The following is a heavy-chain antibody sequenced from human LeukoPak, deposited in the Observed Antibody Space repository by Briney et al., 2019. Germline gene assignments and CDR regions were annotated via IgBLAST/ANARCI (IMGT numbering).Heavy chain of an antibody. D-gene: IGHD1-26*01. V-gene: IGHV3-23*01. CDR3: ARVMRWEPLSVDY. CDR2: ISGSGGST. J-gene: IGHJ4*02. Sequence: GGSLRLSCAASGLTFSSYDMNWVRQAPGKGLEWVSGISGSGGSTHYADSVKGRFTISRDNSKNTLYLQMNSLRAEDTAVYYCARVMRWEPLSVDYWGQGTLVTVSS. CDR1: GLTFSSYD.